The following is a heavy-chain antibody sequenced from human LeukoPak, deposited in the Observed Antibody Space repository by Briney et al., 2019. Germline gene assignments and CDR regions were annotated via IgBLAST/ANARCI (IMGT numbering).Heavy chain of an antibody. CDR2: IYHSGST. Sequence: SETLSLTCTVSGGSISSYYWSWIRQPPGKGLEWIGSIYHSGSTYYNPSLKSRVTISVDTSKNQFSLKLSSVTAADTAVYYCARELAFWGWFDPWGQGTLVTVSS. D-gene: IGHD7-27*01. J-gene: IGHJ5*02. CDR3: ARELAFWGWFDP. V-gene: IGHV4-38-2*02. CDR1: GGSISSYY.